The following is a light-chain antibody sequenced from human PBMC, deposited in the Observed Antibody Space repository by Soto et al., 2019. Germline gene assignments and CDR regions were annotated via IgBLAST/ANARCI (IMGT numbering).Light chain of an antibody. CDR1: QSISRL. J-gene: IGKJ1*01. Sequence: QLAHSPSTRSASVGERVTIACRXSQSISRLLSWYQQKQGKPPRLLIYDASSWETGGPSRFSGSGSATEFTRTISSLKPEDFATYYCQQYQSYSRTFGQGTKVDIK. V-gene: IGKV1-5*01. CDR2: DAS. CDR3: QQYQSYSRT.